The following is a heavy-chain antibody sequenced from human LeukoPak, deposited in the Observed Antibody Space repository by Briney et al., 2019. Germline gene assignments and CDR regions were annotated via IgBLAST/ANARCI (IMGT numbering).Heavy chain of an antibody. CDR1: GFTFTSYS. CDR3: AKGGKWDVTPFDY. D-gene: IGHD1-26*01. V-gene: IGHV3-23*01. J-gene: IGHJ4*02. Sequence: GGSLRLSCAASGFTFTSYSISWVRQAPGRGLEWVSTISGGGGSTYYADSVKGRFTISRDNSKNTLYLQVNSLRAEDTAVYYCAKGGKWDVTPFDYWGQGTLVTVSS. CDR2: ISGGGGST.